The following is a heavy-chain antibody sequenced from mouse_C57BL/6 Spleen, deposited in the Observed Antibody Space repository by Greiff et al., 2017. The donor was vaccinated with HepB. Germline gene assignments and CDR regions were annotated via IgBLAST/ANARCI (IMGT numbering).Heavy chain of an antibody. Sequence: DVHLVESGGGLVKPGGSLKLSCAASGFTFSDYGMHWVRQAPEKGLEWVAYISSGSSTIYYADTVKGRFTISRDNAKNTLFLQMTSLRSEDTAMYYCATYYYGPGYFDVWGTGTTVTVSS. J-gene: IGHJ1*03. V-gene: IGHV5-17*01. CDR3: ATYYYGPGYFDV. D-gene: IGHD1-1*01. CDR2: ISSGSSTI. CDR1: GFTFSDYG.